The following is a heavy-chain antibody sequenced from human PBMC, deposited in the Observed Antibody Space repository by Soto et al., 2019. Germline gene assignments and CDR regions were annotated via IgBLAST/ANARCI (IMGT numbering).Heavy chain of an antibody. CDR1: GFTFSNHA. CDR2: ISYDGSNK. D-gene: IGHD3-10*02. J-gene: IGHJ6*02. Sequence: GGSLRLSYAASGFTFSNHAMNWVRLAPGKGLECVAHISYDGSNKHYADSVKGRFTISRDNSKNTLYLQVNSQRIEAPAVYYCGRDPNTYRDYYHGMDVWGQGTTVTVSS. V-gene: IGHV3-30-3*01. CDR3: GRDPNTYRDYYHGMDV.